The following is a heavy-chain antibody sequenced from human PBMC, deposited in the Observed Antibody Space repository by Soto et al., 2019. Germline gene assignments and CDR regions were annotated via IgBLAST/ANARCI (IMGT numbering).Heavy chain of an antibody. V-gene: IGHV3-33*01. J-gene: IGHJ4*02. CDR3: VRGKSNSVGKPDY. CDR1: GFTFSSHG. CDR2: IWYDGSNK. Sequence: GGSLRLSCAASGFTFSSHGMHWVRQAPGKGLEWVAVIWYDGSNKHYADSVKGRFTISRDNSKNTLYLQMNSLRDEDTAVYYCVRGKSNSVGKPDYWGQGTLVTVSS. D-gene: IGHD3-16*01.